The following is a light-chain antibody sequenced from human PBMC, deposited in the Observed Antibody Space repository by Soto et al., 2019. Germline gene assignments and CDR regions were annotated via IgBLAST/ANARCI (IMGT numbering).Light chain of an antibody. V-gene: IGKV3-20*01. CDR2: GAF. J-gene: IGKJ2*01. CDR3: QQYESSHT. CDR1: PSVSSSY. Sequence: EVVLTQSPGTLSLSPGERAALSCRASPSVSSSYLAWYQQKPGQAPRLLIYGAFNRATGIPDRFSGSGSGSDFTLTISRLEPEDFAVYYCQQYESSHTFGQGTKVDI.